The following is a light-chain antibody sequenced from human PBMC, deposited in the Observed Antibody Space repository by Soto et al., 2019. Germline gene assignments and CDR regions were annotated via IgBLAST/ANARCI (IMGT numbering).Light chain of an antibody. J-gene: IGLJ2*01. V-gene: IGLV1-51*01. Sequence: QSVLTQPPSVSAAPGQKVTISCSGSSSNIGNNYVSWYQQLPGTAPKLLIYDNNKRPSGIPDRFSASKSGTSATLGITGRQTGDEADYYCGTWDSSLSAVVFGGGTKLTVL. CDR3: GTWDSSLSAVV. CDR1: SSNIGNNY. CDR2: DNN.